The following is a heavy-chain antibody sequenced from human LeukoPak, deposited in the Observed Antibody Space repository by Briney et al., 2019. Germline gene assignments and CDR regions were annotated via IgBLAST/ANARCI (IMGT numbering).Heavy chain of an antibody. V-gene: IGHV1-2*02. CDR2: INPKSGGT. D-gene: IGHD3-9*01. CDR3: ARLRSPNYDILNGLFPPAPFDP. J-gene: IGHJ5*02. CDR1: GYSFAEHN. Sequence: ASVKVSCKAFGYSFAEHNMHWVRQAPGQGLEWVGWINPKSGGTIYAQRFQGRVTLTRDTSTSTVYMEVSRLKSDDTAVYYCARLRSPNYDILNGLFPPAPFDPWGQGTLVTVSS.